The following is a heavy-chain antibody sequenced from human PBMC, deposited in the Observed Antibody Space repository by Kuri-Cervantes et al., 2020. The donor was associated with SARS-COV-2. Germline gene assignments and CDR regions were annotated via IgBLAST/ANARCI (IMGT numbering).Heavy chain of an antibody. D-gene: IGHD3-10*01. Sequence: GESLKISCAASGFTFSRFGMHWVRQAPGKGLEWVGFVRRDGSNYYYADSVKGRFTISRDNSKNSLYLEMNSLRSEDTAVYYCARGGSGIIDYWGQGTLVTVSS. CDR1: GFTFSRFG. CDR3: ARGGSGIIDY. CDR2: VRRDGSNY. J-gene: IGHJ4*02. V-gene: IGHV3-30*02.